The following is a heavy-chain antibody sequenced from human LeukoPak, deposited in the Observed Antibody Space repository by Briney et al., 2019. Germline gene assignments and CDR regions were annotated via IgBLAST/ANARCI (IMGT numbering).Heavy chain of an antibody. J-gene: IGHJ4*02. D-gene: IGHD4-23*01. CDR1: GYTFTSYY. CDR3: ARALDFGGNDFDF. V-gene: IGHV1-46*01. Sequence: ASVKVSCKASGYTFTSYYMHWVRQAPGLGLEWMGIINPSGGSTTYAQKFQGRVTMTRDTSTSTVYMELSGLRSEDTAVYYCARALDFGGNDFDFWGQGTLVTVSS. CDR2: INPSGGST.